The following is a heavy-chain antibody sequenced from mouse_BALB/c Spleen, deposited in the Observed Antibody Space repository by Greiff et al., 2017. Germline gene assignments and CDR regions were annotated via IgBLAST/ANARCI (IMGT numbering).Heavy chain of an antibody. CDR1: GYTFSSYW. CDR2: ILPGSGST. CDR3: ARGKDYYGSSNFDY. V-gene: IGHV1-9*01. J-gene: IGHJ2*01. D-gene: IGHD1-1*01. Sequence: VQLQQSGAELMKPGASVKISCKATGYTFSSYWIEWVKQRPGHGLEWIGEILPGSGSTNYNEKFKGKATFTADTSSNTAYMQLSSLTSEDSAVYYCARGKDYYGSSNFDYWGQGTTLTVSS.